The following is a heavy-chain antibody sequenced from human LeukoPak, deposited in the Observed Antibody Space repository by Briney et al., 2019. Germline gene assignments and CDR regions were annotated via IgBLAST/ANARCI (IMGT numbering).Heavy chain of an antibody. CDR1: GYSFTSYW. CDR2: IYPGDSDT. CDR3: ARPSGSSGSWFDP. D-gene: IGHD6-19*01. V-gene: IGHV5-51*01. J-gene: IGHJ5*02. Sequence: GESLQISCQGSGYSFTSYWIGWVRQMPGKGLEWMGIIYPGDSDTRYSPSFQGQVTISADKSISTAYLQWSSLKASDTAMYYCARPSGSSGSWFDPWGQGTLVTVSS.